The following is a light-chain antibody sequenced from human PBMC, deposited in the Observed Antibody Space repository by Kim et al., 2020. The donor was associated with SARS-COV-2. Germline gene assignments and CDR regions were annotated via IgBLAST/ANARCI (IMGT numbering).Light chain of an antibody. J-gene: IGKJ4*01. V-gene: IGKV3-15*01. CDR3: QQYDQWPFT. Sequence: EVVLTQSPATLSVSPRESVTLSCRASQSVHRNLAWYQQKPGQAPSLLIDDASTRATGIPARFSGSGSGTEFTLTISSVQPEDSAVYYCQQYDQWPFTFGGGTKVEI. CDR2: DAS. CDR1: QSVHRN.